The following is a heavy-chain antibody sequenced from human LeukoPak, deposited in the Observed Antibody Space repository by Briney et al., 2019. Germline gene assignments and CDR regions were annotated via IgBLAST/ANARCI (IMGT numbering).Heavy chain of an antibody. V-gene: IGHV1-69*13. D-gene: IGHD3-9*01. J-gene: IGHJ4*02. CDR1: GGTFSSYA. Sequence: ASVKVSCKASGGTFSSYAISWVRQAPGQGLEWMGGIIPIFGTANYAQKFQGRVTITADESTSTAYMELSSLRSEDTAVYYCARVLYYDISTGYPHPEYYFDYWGQGTLVTVSS. CDR2: IIPIFGTA. CDR3: ARVLYYDISTGYPHPEYYFDY.